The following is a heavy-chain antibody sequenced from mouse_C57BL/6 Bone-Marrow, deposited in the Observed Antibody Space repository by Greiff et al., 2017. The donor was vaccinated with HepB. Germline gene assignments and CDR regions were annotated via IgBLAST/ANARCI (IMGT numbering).Heavy chain of an antibody. Sequence: EVQRVESGGGLVKPGGSLKLSCAASGFTFSSYAMSWVRQTPEKRLEWVATISDGGSYTYYPDNVKGRFTISRDNAKNNLYLQMSHLKSEDTAMYYCARKGTTVVYFDYWGQGTTLTVSS. V-gene: IGHV5-4*01. CDR1: GFTFSSYA. CDR3: ARKGTTVVYFDY. CDR2: ISDGGSYT. D-gene: IGHD1-1*01. J-gene: IGHJ2*01.